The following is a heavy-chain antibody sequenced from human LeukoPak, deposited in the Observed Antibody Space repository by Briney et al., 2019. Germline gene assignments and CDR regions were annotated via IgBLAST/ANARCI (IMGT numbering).Heavy chain of an antibody. CDR1: GFTSAEFA. D-gene: IGHD5-24*01. V-gene: IGHV3-9*02. Sequence: GRSLRLSCAASGFTSAEFAMPWVRQVAGHRLEWVSGMTVNSSSRAYADSVKGRFTFSKDKAKTSLYLQMNSLRPEDTALYCCAKEAGRDDFWVYVDSWGQGTLVTVSS. CDR3: AKEAGRDDFWVYVDS. J-gene: IGHJ4*02. CDR2: MTVNSSSR.